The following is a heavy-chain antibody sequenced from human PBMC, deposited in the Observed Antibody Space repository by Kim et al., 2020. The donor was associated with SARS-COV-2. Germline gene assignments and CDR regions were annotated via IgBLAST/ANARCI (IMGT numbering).Heavy chain of an antibody. J-gene: IGHJ4*02. CDR3: ARVPMHYYDSSGYYFDY. Sequence: SETLSLTCTVSGGSISSYYWSWIRQPPGKGLEWIGYIYYSGSTNYNPSLKSRVTISVDTSKNQFSLKLSSVTAADTAVYYCARVPMHYYDSSGYYFDYWGQGTLVTVSS. V-gene: IGHV4-59*01. D-gene: IGHD3-22*01. CDR2: IYYSGST. CDR1: GGSISSYY.